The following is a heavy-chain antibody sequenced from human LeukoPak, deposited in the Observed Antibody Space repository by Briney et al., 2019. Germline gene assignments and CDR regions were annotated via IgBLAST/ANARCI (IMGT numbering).Heavy chain of an antibody. D-gene: IGHD3-22*01. J-gene: IGHJ4*02. CDR2: IYYSGST. Sequence: SETLSLTRTVSGGPISSYYWSWIRQPPGKGLEWIGYIYYSGSTNYNPSLKSRVTISVDTSKNQFSLKLSSVTAADTAVYYCARLRVEYYYDSSGYYDYWGQGTLVTVSS. CDR3: ARLRVEYYYDSSGYYDY. V-gene: IGHV4-59*08. CDR1: GGPISSYY.